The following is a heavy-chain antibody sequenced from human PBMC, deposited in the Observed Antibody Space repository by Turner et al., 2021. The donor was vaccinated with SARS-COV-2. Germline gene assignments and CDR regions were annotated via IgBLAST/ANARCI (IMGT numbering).Heavy chain of an antibody. J-gene: IGHJ5*02. CDR1: GYTLIELS. CDR3: ATAPPYCTNGVCPNWFDP. Sequence: QVQLVQSGAEVKKPGASVKVSCKVSGYTLIELSMHWVRQAPGKGLEWMGGFDPEDGETIYAQKFPGRVTMTEDTSTDTAYMELSSLRSEDTAVYYCATAPPYCTNGVCPNWFDPWGQGTLVTVSS. CDR2: FDPEDGET. D-gene: IGHD2-8*01. V-gene: IGHV1-24*01.